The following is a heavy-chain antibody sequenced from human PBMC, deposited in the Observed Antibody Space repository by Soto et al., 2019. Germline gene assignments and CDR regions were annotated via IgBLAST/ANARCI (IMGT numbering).Heavy chain of an antibody. Sequence: SETLSLTCTVSGGAISSSSYYWGWIRQPPGKGLEWIGSIYYSGSTYYNPSLKSRVTISVDTSKNQFSLKLSSVTAADTAVYYCATAITMIVVSGAFDIWGQGTRGTVS. CDR1: GGAISSSSYY. CDR3: ATAITMIVVSGAFDI. D-gene: IGHD3-22*01. V-gene: IGHV4-39*01. CDR2: IYYSGST. J-gene: IGHJ3*02.